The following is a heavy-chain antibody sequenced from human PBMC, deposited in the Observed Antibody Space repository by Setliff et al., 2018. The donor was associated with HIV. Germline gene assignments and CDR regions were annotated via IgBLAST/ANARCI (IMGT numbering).Heavy chain of an antibody. D-gene: IGHD3-10*01. CDR3: ARGWSDHSSMVHVEYFQH. CDR2: IIPMRNIA. Sequence: SVKVSCKASGGTLSNYVISWVRQAPGQGLEWMGGIIPMRNIANYAQKFQDRVTMTADKSTSTVYMELRSLTSEDTAVYYCARGWSDHSSMVHVEYFQHWGQGTLVTVTS. J-gene: IGHJ1*01. CDR1: GGTLSNYV. V-gene: IGHV1-69*10.